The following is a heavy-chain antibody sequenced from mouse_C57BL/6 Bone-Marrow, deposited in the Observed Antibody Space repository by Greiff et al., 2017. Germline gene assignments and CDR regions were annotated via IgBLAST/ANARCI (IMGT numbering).Heavy chain of an antibody. CDR2: ISPSNGRT. CDR1: GYTFTSYW. V-gene: IGHV1-55*01. Sequence: QVQLQQPGAELVKPGASVKMSCKASGYTFTSYWITWVKQRPGQGLEWIGDISPSNGRTNYNEKFKSKAILTVDTSSNTAYMQLSSLTSEDSAVFYCARSGAHGRGFDFGGPGTTPTVSS. J-gene: IGHJ2*01. CDR3: ARSGAHGRGFDF.